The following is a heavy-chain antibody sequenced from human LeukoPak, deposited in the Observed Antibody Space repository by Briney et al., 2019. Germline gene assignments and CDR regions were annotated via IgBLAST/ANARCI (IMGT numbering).Heavy chain of an antibody. CDR2: INHSGST. CDR3: ARGRPNDTFDI. Sequence: PSETLSLTCAISGGSFTAYYWTWFRQPPGKRLEWIGEINHSGSTNYNPSLKSRVTMSVDTSNNQFSLKLKSVTAADTAIYYCARGRPNDTFDIWGQGTIVTVSS. D-gene: IGHD4/OR15-4a*01. CDR1: GGSFTAYY. J-gene: IGHJ3*02. V-gene: IGHV4-34*01.